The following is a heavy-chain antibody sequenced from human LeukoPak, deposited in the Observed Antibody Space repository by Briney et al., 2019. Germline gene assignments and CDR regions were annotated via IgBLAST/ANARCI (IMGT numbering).Heavy chain of an antibody. J-gene: IGHJ4*02. Sequence: SENLSLTCTVSGVSISSGGYYWSWIRQPPGKGLEWIGYIYHSGSTYYNPSLKSRVTISVDRSKNQFSLKLSSVTAADTAVYYCASTYYYDSSGYYYVGALDYWGQGTLVTVSS. V-gene: IGHV4-30-2*01. CDR2: IYHSGST. CDR3: ASTYYYDSSGYYYVGALDY. D-gene: IGHD3-22*01. CDR1: GVSISSGGYY.